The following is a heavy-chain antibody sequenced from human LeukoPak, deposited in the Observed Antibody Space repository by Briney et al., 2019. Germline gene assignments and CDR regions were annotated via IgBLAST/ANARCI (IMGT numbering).Heavy chain of an antibody. CDR1: GGSISSGDYY. Sequence: PSQTLSLTCTVSGGSISSGDYYWSWIRQPPGKGLGWIGYIYYSGSTYYNPSLKSRVTISVDTSKNQFSLKLSSVTAADTAVYYCARAHCGFYYYYGMDVWGQGTTVTVSS. CDR2: IYYSGST. CDR3: ARAHCGFYYYYGMDV. J-gene: IGHJ6*02. V-gene: IGHV4-30-4*01. D-gene: IGHD2-21*01.